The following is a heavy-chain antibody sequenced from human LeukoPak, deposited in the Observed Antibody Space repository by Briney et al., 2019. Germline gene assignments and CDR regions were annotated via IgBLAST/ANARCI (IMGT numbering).Heavy chain of an antibody. CDR1: GGSISSYY. CDR3: ARIRPGINWVDP. Sequence: SETLSLTCTVSGGSISSYYWSWIRQPPGKGLEWIGYIYTSDSTNYNPSRTNYNPSLKSPVTISVDPSNNHFSLKLSSVTAADTAVYYCARIRPGINWVDPWGPGTLVTVSS. D-gene: IGHD3-10*01. CDR2: IYTSDSTNYNPSRT. J-gene: IGHJ5*02. V-gene: IGHV4-4*09.